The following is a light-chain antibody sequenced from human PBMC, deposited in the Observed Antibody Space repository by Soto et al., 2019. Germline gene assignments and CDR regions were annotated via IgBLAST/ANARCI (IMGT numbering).Light chain of an antibody. V-gene: IGKV3-20*01. CDR3: QQCGTSPLT. CDR2: GAS. Sequence: EIVLTQSPGTLSLSPGERATLSCRASQSVTSSYLAWYQQKLGQAPRLLIYGASSRATGIPDRFSGSGSGTDFTLTISRLEPEDFAVYYCQQCGTSPLTFGGGTKVEIK. J-gene: IGKJ4*01. CDR1: QSVTSSY.